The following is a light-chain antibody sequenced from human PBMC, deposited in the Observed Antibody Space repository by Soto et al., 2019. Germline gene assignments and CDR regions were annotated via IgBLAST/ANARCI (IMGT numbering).Light chain of an antibody. J-gene: IGLJ2*01. Sequence: QSVLTQTPSVSGTPGQRVNISCSGSSSNIGRNYVYWYHQFPGMAPILLIYRDNERPSGVSDRFSGSKSGTSASLAISGLRSGDEADYHCATWDDSLGGPVFGGGTKLTVL. CDR2: RDN. CDR3: ATWDDSLGGPV. CDR1: SSNIGRNY. V-gene: IGLV1-47*01.